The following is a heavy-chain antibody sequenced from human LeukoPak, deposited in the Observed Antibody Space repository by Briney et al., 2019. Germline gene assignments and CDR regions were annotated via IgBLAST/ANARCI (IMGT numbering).Heavy chain of an antibody. D-gene: IGHD1-26*01. CDR3: AKNLLGSESFSWYFDL. CDR1: GFTFSRAT. Sequence: GGSLRLSCVVSGFTFSRATMNWVRQAPGKGLEWVSSITDSGSGTCYADSVKGRFTMSRDNSKNTLYLQMDSLRAEDTAVYYCAKNLLGSESFSWYFDLWGRGTLVTVSS. V-gene: IGHV3-23*01. CDR2: ITDSGSGT. J-gene: IGHJ2*01.